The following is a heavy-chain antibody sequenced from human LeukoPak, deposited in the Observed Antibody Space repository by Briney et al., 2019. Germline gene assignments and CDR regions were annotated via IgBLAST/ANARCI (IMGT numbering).Heavy chain of an antibody. CDR3: ARHWAGPFDY. CDR2: IYYSGST. J-gene: IGHJ4*02. V-gene: IGHV4-39*01. Sequence: SETLSLTCTVSGGSISSSSYYWGWIRQPPGKGLEWIGSIYYSGSTYYNPSLKSRVTISVDTSKNQFSLKLSSVTAADTAVCYCARHWAGPFDYWGQGTLVTVSS. D-gene: IGHD3-16*01. CDR1: GGSISSSSYY.